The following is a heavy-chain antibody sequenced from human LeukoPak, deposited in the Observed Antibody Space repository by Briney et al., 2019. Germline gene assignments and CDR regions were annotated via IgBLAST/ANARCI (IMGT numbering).Heavy chain of an antibody. CDR2: ISGSGGST. Sequence: GGSLRLSCAASGFTFSSYAMSWVRQAPGKGLDWVSAISGSGGSTYYADSVKGRFTISRDNSKNTLYLQMNSLRAEDTAVYYCAKDRYYYDSSGATFDYWGQGTLVTVSS. CDR3: AKDRYYYDSSGATFDY. CDR1: GFTFSSYA. V-gene: IGHV3-23*01. D-gene: IGHD3-22*01. J-gene: IGHJ4*02.